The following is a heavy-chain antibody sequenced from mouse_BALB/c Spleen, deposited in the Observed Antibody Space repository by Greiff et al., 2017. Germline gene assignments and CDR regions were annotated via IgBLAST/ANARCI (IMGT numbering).Heavy chain of an antibody. D-gene: IGHD1-1*01. CDR3: ARRGSSSYFDY. CDR1: GFSLTGYG. Sequence: VKLVVSGPGLVAPSQSLSITCTVSGFSLTGYGVNRVRQPPGKGLEWLGMIWGDGSTDYSSALKSRLSISKDNSKSQVVVKMNSLQTDDTARYYCARRGSSSYFDYGGKSTTLTV. CDR2: IWGDGST. V-gene: IGHV2-6-7*01. J-gene: IGHJ2*01.